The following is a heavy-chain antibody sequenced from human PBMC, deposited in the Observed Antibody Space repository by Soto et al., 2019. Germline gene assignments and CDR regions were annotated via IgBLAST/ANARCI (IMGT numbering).Heavy chain of an antibody. Sequence: PSETLSLTCTVSGGSISSGGYYWSWIRRHPGKGLEWIGYIYYSGSTYYNPSLKSRVTISVDTSKNQFSLKLSSVTAADTAVYYCARDTVTTHYYYGMDVWGQGTTVTVSS. D-gene: IGHD4-4*01. J-gene: IGHJ6*02. CDR1: GGSISSGGYY. CDR3: ARDTVTTHYYYGMDV. V-gene: IGHV4-31*03. CDR2: IYYSGST.